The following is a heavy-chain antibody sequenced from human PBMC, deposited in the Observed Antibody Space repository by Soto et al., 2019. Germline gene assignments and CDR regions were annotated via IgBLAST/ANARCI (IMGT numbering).Heavy chain of an antibody. CDR3: ARRGDGYQQEFYYYYGMDV. J-gene: IGHJ6*02. D-gene: IGHD5-12*01. CDR2: ISAYNGNT. CDR1: GYTFTSYG. Sequence: QVQLVQSGAEVKKPGASVKVSCKASGYTFTSYGISWVRQAPGQGLEWMGWISAYNGNTNYAQKLQGRDTMTTDTSTSTAYMELRSLRSDDTAVYYCARRGDGYQQEFYYYYGMDVWGQGTTVTVSS. V-gene: IGHV1-18*04.